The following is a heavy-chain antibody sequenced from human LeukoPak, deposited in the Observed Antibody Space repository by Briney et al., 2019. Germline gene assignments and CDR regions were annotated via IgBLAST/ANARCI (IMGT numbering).Heavy chain of an antibody. CDR1: GFTFGDYY. D-gene: IGHD3-10*01. CDR3: ARDIKVVRF. V-gene: IGHV3-11*01. J-gene: IGHJ3*01. Sequence: GGSLRLSCAASGFTFGDYYMNWIRQAPGKGLEWVSYISSSVTTVRYADSVMGRFTISRDNAKNSLYLQMNSLRADDTAVYYCARDIKVVRFWGQGTMVTVSS. CDR2: ISSSVTTV.